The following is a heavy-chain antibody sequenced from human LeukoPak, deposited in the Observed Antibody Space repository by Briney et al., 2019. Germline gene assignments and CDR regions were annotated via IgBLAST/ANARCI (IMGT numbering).Heavy chain of an antibody. V-gene: IGHV3-30*18. Sequence: GGSLRLSCETSGFTFRNYGMHWVRQAPGKGLDWVAVISYDGSKEYYADSVKGRFTISRDSSKNTVYLQMNSLRPEDTAVYSCAKVGSDVTFDYWGQGTLVTVSS. CDR1: GFTFRNYG. D-gene: IGHD2-21*02. CDR2: ISYDGSKE. J-gene: IGHJ4*02. CDR3: AKVGSDVTFDY.